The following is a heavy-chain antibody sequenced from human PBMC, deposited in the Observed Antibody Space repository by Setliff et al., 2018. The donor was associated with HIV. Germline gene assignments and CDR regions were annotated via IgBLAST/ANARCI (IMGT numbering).Heavy chain of an antibody. D-gene: IGHD2-21*02. Sequence: SETLSLTCTVSGDSITSSISYYWGWIRQPPGKGLEWIGSIFYSGSTFYNPSLKRRVTISVDTSKNQFSLKVTSVTAADTATYYCASRGIVVVTMSMPDEFFVHWGHGTLVTVSS. CDR1: GDSITSSISYY. V-gene: IGHV4-39*01. CDR3: ASRGIVVVTMSMPDEFFVH. CDR2: IFYSGST. J-gene: IGHJ1*01.